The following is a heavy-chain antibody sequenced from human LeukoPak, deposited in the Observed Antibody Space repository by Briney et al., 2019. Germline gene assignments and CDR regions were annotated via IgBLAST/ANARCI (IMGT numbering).Heavy chain of an antibody. CDR1: GYTITSYD. V-gene: IGHV1-18*01. CDR3: ARIQSRIIAARPGNPAFDY. D-gene: IGHD6-6*01. Sequence: GASVKVSCKASGYTITSYDISWVRQAPGQGLEWMGWISTYNDNTHYAQKLQGRVTMTTDTSTSTVYMELKSLRSDDTAVYYCARIQSRIIAARPGNPAFDYWGRGTLVTVSS. CDR2: ISTYNDNT. J-gene: IGHJ4*02.